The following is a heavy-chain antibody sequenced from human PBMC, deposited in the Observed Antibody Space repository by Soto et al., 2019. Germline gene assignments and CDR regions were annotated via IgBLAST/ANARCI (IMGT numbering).Heavy chain of an antibody. Sequence: KPSETLSLTCNVSGGSITSFYWDWLRQPPGKALEWIGYIYFTGTTNYNPSLASRVTMSIDSSKRQFSLKLRSVSAADTAVYFCARHMAPGGSGNFDSWGQGTLVTVSS. CDR1: GGSITSFY. CDR2: IYFTGTT. J-gene: IGHJ4*02. CDR3: ARHMAPGGSGNFDS. V-gene: IGHV4-59*01. D-gene: IGHD3-10*01.